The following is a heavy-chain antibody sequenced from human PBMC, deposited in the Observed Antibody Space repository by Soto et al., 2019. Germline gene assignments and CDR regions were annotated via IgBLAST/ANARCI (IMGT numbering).Heavy chain of an antibody. Sequence: GASVKVSCKASGYTFTSYGISWVRQAPGQGLERMGWISAYSGNTNYAQKLQGRLTMTTDTSTSTAYMEVRSLRSDDTAVYYCARDLLYSTAVAPYYFDYWGQGTLVTVSS. V-gene: IGHV1-18*01. CDR3: ARDLLYSTAVAPYYFDY. J-gene: IGHJ4*02. CDR2: ISAYSGNT. CDR1: GYTFTSYG. D-gene: IGHD6-13*01.